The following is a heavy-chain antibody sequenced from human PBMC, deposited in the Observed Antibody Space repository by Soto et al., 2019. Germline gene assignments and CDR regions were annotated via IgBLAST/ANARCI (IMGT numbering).Heavy chain of an antibody. D-gene: IGHD6-19*01. CDR2: FDPEDGET. J-gene: IGHJ4*02. V-gene: IGHV1-24*01. CDR3: ARVVRVGMTLWLVS. CDR1: GYTLTELS. Sequence: ASVKVSCKVSGYTLTELSMHWVRQAPGKGLEWMGGFDPEDGETIYAQKFQGRVTMTEDTSTDTAYMELSSLRSEDTAVYYCARVVRVGMTLWLVSWGQGTLVTVSS.